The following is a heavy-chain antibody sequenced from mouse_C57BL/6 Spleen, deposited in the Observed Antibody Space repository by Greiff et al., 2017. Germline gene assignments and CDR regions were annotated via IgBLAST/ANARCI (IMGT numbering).Heavy chain of an antibody. D-gene: IGHD1-1*01. CDR1: GFTFSDYG. CDR3: AREGDYYGRGYAMDY. Sequence: EVKVEESGGGLVQPGGSLKLSCAASGFTFSDYGMAWVRQAPRKGPEWVAFISNLAYSIYYADTVTGRFTISRENAKNTLYLEMSSLRSEDTAMYYCAREGDYYGRGYAMDYWGQGTSVTVSS. J-gene: IGHJ4*01. CDR2: ISNLAYSI. V-gene: IGHV5-15*04.